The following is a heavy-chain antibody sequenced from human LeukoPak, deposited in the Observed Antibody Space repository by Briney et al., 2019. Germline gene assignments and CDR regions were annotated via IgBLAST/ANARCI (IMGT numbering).Heavy chain of an antibody. V-gene: IGHV3-23*01. J-gene: IGHJ4*02. CDR2: LSGSGGTT. Sequence: QTGGSLRLSCAASGFTFSNYVMMWVRQAPGKGLEWVSALSGSGGTTYYPDSVKGRFTISRDNSKSTLYLQMHSLRVEDTAVYYCANGKAEYSGGWPRGTLWGQGTLVTVSS. CDR3: ANGKAEYSGGWPRGTL. CDR1: GFTFSNYV. D-gene: IGHD2-15*01.